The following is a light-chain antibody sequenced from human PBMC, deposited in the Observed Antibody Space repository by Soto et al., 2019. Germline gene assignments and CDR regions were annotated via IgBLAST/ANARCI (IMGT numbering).Light chain of an antibody. CDR1: QSVSSSY. V-gene: IGKV3-20*01. Sequence: EIVLTHSPGTLPLSPGERATLSCRASQSVSSSYLAWYQQKPGQAPRLLIYGASSRATGIPDRFSGSGSGTDFTLTISRLEPEDFAVYYCQQFDTSPPSTFGQGTRLEIK. J-gene: IGKJ5*01. CDR3: QQFDTSPPST. CDR2: GAS.